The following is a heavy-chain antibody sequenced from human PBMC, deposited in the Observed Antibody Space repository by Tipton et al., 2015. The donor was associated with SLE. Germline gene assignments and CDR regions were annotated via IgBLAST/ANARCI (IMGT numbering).Heavy chain of an antibody. J-gene: IGHJ2*01. D-gene: IGHD3-3*01. V-gene: IGHV3-23*01. Sequence: SLRLSCSASGFIFSVCAMSWVRQAPGKGLEWVSAVVGGGGSTYYADSVKGRFTISRDNSKNTLYLQMNSLRAEDTAVYYCAKGAYDFWSGYYTGDWYFDLWGRGTLVTVSS. CDR1: GFIFSVCA. CDR2: VVGGGGST. CDR3: AKGAYDFWSGYYTGDWYFDL.